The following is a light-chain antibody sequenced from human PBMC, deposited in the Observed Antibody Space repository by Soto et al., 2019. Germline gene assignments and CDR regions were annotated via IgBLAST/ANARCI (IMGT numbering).Light chain of an antibody. CDR1: SSNIGTNT. CDR2: NDN. CDR3: AAWDGSLNVVL. J-gene: IGLJ2*01. Sequence: QAVVTQPSSASGTPGQTVTISCSGTSSNIGTNTVNWYLQVPGTAPKLLIFNDNVRPSGVPGRFSGSRSGTSASLAISGLQSEDEADYYCAAWDGSLNVVLLGGGTQLTVL. V-gene: IGLV1-44*01.